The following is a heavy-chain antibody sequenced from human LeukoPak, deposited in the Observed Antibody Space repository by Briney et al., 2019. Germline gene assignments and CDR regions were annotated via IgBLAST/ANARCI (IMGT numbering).Heavy chain of an antibody. CDR2: INHSGST. Sequence: PSETLSLTCAVYGGSFSGYYWSWIRQPPGKGLEWIGEINHSGSTNYNPSLKSRVTISVDTSKNQFSLKLSSVTAADTAMYYCARGPAVGDSSGYFGWFDPWGQGTLVTVSS. D-gene: IGHD3-22*01. V-gene: IGHV4-34*01. J-gene: IGHJ5*02. CDR3: ARGPAVGDSSGYFGWFDP. CDR1: GGSFSGYY.